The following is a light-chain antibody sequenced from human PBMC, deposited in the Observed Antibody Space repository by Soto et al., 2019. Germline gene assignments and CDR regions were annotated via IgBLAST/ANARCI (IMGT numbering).Light chain of an antibody. V-gene: IGKV3-20*01. CDR3: HHYGSSPPYT. J-gene: IGKJ2*01. CDR2: GAS. Sequence: EIVLTQSPGTLSLSPGERATLSCRASQSVSSSYLAWYQQKPGQAPRLLIYGASSRATGIPDRFSGSGSGTDFTLTISSLQPEDFPVYYCHHYGSSPPYTFGQGTKLEIK. CDR1: QSVSSSY.